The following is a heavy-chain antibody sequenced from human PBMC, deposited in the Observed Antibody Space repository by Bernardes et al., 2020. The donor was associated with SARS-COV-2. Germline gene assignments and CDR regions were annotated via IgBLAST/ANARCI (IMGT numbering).Heavy chain of an antibody. V-gene: IGHV3-7*01. CDR1: GFTFPNYC. D-gene: IGHD4-17*01. J-gene: IGHJ4*02. Sequence: GGSLRLSCSASGFTFPNYCLSWVRQAPGKGLEWLANINQNGSEQYSVDSVKGRFTISRDNAKKSLDLQMNSLRAEDTAMYYCVVGLAFDYWGQGTLVTVSS. CDR3: VVGLAFDY. CDR2: INQNGSEQ.